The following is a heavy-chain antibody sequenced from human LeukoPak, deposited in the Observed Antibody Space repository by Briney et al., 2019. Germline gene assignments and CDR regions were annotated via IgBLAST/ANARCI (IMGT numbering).Heavy chain of an antibody. Sequence: SETLSLTCSVSGYSISSAYYWGWIRQPPGKGLEWIGTMYHSGSTNYNPSVKSRVTISVDASKNQFSLKLSSVTAADTAVYFCARVKYNWNDGGPYDAFDIWGQGTMVTVSS. CDR2: MYHSGST. CDR3: ARVKYNWNDGGPYDAFDI. CDR1: GYSISSAYY. D-gene: IGHD1-1*01. J-gene: IGHJ3*02. V-gene: IGHV4-38-2*02.